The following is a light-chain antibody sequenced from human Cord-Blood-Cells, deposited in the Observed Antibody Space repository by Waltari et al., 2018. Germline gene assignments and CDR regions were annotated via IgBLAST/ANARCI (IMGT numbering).Light chain of an antibody. Sequence: EIVMPQSPATPSVSPGERATLSSRASQSVSSNLAWYQQKPGQAPRLLIYGASTRATGIPARFSGSGSGTEFTLTISSLQSEDFAVYYCQQYNNWPPMYTFGQGTKLEIK. J-gene: IGKJ2*01. CDR3: QQYNNWPPMYT. CDR1: QSVSSN. CDR2: GAS. V-gene: IGKV3-15*01.